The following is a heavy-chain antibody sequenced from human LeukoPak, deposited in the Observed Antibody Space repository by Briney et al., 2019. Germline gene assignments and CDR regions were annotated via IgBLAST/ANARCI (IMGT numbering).Heavy chain of an antibody. Sequence: GGSLRLSCEASGFTSSSFANFAMSWVRQAPGKGLEWVSAISGSGSSTYYADSVKGRFTISRDNSKNTLFLQMNSLRAEDTAVYYCAKVALVYYNDNREPFDYWGQGTLVTV. CDR2: ISGSGSST. D-gene: IGHD3-22*01. J-gene: IGHJ4*02. V-gene: IGHV3-23*01. CDR3: AKVALVYYNDNREPFDY. CDR1: GFTSSSFANFA.